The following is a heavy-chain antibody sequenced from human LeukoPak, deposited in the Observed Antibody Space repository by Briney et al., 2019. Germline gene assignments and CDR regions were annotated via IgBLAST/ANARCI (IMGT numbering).Heavy chain of an antibody. D-gene: IGHD3-16*01. V-gene: IGHV3-15*01. Sequence: GGSLRLSCAASGFTFSDAWMSWVRQAPGKGLEWVGRIKSKTDGGTTDYAAPVKGRFTISRDDSKNTLYLQMNSLKTEDTAVYYCTTQGAYDYAWGSYDYWGQGTLVTVSS. J-gene: IGHJ4*02. CDR2: IKSKTDGGTT. CDR3: TTQGAYDYAWGSYDY. CDR1: GFTFSDAW.